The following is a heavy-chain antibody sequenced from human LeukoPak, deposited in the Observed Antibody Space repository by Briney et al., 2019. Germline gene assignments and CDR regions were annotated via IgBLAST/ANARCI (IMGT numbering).Heavy chain of an antibody. Sequence: PGRSLRLSCAASGFTFNDHAMYWVWQAPGKGLEWVSGINWNSDNIGYADSVRGRFTISRDDAKNSLFLQMNSLRVEDTALYYCARASYYYDTTGLGAADIWGQGTMVTVSS. D-gene: IGHD3-22*01. V-gene: IGHV3-9*01. J-gene: IGHJ3*02. CDR1: GFTFNDHA. CDR3: ARASYYYDTTGLGAADI. CDR2: INWNSDNI.